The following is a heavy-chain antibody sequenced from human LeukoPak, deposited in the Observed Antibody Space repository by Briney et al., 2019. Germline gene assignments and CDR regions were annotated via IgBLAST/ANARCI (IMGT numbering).Heavy chain of an antibody. Sequence: ASVKVSCKASGYTFTGYYMHWVRQAPGQGLEWMGWINPNSGGTNYAQKFQGRVTITADESTSTAYMELSSLRSEDTAVYYCARETYSNHGRAFDIWGQGTMVTVSS. CDR2: INPNSGGT. J-gene: IGHJ3*02. CDR3: ARETYSNHGRAFDI. D-gene: IGHD4-11*01. V-gene: IGHV1-2*02. CDR1: GYTFTGYY.